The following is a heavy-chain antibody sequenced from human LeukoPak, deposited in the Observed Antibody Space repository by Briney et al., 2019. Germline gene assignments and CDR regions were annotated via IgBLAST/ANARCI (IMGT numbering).Heavy chain of an antibody. CDR1: GGSISSSSYF. V-gene: IGHV4-39*01. J-gene: IGHJ4*02. CDR2: IFYSGST. CDR3: ARQMNTVTADY. Sequence: SGTLSLTCTVSGGSISSSSYFWGWIRQPPGKGLEWIGSIFYSGSTYYNPSLTSRVTISIDRSKNQFSLRLSAVTAADTAVYYCARQMNTVTADYWGQGTLVTVSS. D-gene: IGHD4-17*01.